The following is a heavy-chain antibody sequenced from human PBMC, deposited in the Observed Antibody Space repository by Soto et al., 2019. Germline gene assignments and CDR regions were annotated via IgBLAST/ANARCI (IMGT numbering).Heavy chain of an antibody. J-gene: IGHJ3*01. V-gene: IGHV3-23*01. D-gene: IGHD3-22*01. CDR1: GFTFSSYA. Sequence: GGSLRLSCAASGFTFSSYAMSWVRQAPGKGREWVSAISGSGGITYYSGSVKGRFTISRDNSKNTVYLKMNSLRSQDTAVYYCAKEIYNSCYFYCYDGFDFWGQGTMVTVSS. CDR2: ISGSGGIT. CDR3: AKEIYNSCYFYCYDGFDF.